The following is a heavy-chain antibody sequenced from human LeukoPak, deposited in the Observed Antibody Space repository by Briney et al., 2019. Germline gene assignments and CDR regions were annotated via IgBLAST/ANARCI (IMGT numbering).Heavy chain of an antibody. CDR3: ARAHSYSGFAEADY. J-gene: IGHJ4*02. CDR1: GGPFSGYY. D-gene: IGHD5-12*01. V-gene: IGHV4-34*01. CDR2: INHSGST. Sequence: PSETLSLTCAVYGGPFSGYYWSWIRQPPGKGLEWIGEINHSGSTNYNPSLKSRVTISLDTSQNQFSLKLSSVTAADTAVYYCARAHSYSGFAEADYWGQGTLVTVSS.